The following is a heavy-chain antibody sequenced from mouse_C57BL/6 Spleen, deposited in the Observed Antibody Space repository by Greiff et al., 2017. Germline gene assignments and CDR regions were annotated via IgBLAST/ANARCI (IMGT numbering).Heavy chain of an antibody. J-gene: IGHJ2*01. D-gene: IGHD2-2*01. Sequence: QVHVKQSGAELVKPGASVKISCKASGYAFSSYWMNWVKQRPGKGLEWIGQIYPGDGDTNYNGKFKGKDTLTADKSSSTAYMQLSSLTSEDSAVYFCARLGYDRGYFDYWGQGTTLKVSS. V-gene: IGHV1-80*01. CDR1: GYAFSSYW. CDR2: IYPGDGDT. CDR3: ARLGYDRGYFDY.